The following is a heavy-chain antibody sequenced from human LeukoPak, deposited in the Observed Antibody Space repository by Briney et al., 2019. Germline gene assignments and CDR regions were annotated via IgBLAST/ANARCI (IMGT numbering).Heavy chain of an antibody. Sequence: GGSLRLSCAASGFTFSNYAMHWVRQAPGKGLEWVAVISYDGSNKNYADSVKGRFTISRDNSKNTLYLQMNSLRPEDTAVYYCARLVIAARHWDYWGQGTLVTVSS. CDR3: ARLVIAARHWDY. CDR1: GFTFSNYA. J-gene: IGHJ4*02. CDR2: ISYDGSNK. V-gene: IGHV3-30*04. D-gene: IGHD6-6*01.